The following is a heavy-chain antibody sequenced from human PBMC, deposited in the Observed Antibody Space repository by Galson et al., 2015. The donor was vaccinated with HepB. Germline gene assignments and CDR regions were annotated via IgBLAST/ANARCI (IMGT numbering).Heavy chain of an antibody. D-gene: IGHD6-19*01. CDR1: GFTFSSYS. J-gene: IGHJ4*02. CDR3: ARDLGGAGTLYYFDY. CDR2: ISSSSSYI. Sequence: SLRLSCAASGFTFSSYSMNWVRQAPGKGLEWVSSISSSSSYIYYADSVKGRFTISRDNAKNSLYLQMNSLRAEDTAVYYCARDLGGAGTLYYFDYWGQGTLVTVSS. V-gene: IGHV3-21*01.